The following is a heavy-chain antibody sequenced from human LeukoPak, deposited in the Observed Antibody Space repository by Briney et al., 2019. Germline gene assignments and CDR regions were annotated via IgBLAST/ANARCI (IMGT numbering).Heavy chain of an antibody. Sequence: PSGTLSLTCGVSGGSISSSNWWGWVRQSPGKGLEWIGDISSRTGNTNYNPSLVRRVSMSLDKSKNQFSLRLSSVTAADTAVYYCAKIYCSSVTCYVDFWGLGTLVTVSS. CDR3: AKIYCSSVTCYVDF. D-gene: IGHD2-2*01. CDR1: GGSISSSNW. CDR2: ISSRTGNT. V-gene: IGHV4-4*02. J-gene: IGHJ4*02.